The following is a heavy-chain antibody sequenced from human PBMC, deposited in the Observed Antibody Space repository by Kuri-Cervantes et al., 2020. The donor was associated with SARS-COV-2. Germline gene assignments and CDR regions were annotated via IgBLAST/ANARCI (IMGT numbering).Heavy chain of an antibody. V-gene: IGHV3-23*01. CDR1: GFTFSRHS. CDR2: ISGSGGST. D-gene: IGHD1-1*01. J-gene: IGHJ3*02. Sequence: LSLTCAASGFTFSRHSMSWVRQAPGKGLEWVSAISGSGGSTYYADSVKDRFTISRDNSKNKLYLQMNSLRAEDTAVYYCAKAQTGRSPDAFDIWGQGTMVTVSS. CDR3: AKAQTGRSPDAFDI.